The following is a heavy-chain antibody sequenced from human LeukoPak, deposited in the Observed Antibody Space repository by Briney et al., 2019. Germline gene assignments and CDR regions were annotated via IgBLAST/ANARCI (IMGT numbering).Heavy chain of an antibody. CDR1: GFTFSSYG. Sequence: PGGSLRLSCAASGFTFSSYGMHWVRQAPGKGLEWVAFIRYDGSNKYYADSVKGRFTISRDNSKNTLYLQMNSLRAEDTAVYYCAKDRGRWLHLFSIRWGQGTLVTVSS. CDR3: AKDRGRWLHLFSIR. CDR2: IRYDGSNK. D-gene: IGHD5-24*01. V-gene: IGHV3-30*02. J-gene: IGHJ4*02.